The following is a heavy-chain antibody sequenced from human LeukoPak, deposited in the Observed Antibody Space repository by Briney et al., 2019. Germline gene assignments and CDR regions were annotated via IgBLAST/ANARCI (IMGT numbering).Heavy chain of an antibody. CDR3: ARVDKYQLLHAFDI. Sequence: PSQTLSLTCAVSGGSISSGGYSWSWIRQPPGKGLEWIGYIYHSGSTYYNPSLKSRVTISVDTSKNQFSLKLSSVTAADTAVYHCARVDKYQLLHAFDIWGQGTMVTVSS. D-gene: IGHD2-2*01. J-gene: IGHJ3*02. CDR1: GGSISSGGYS. CDR2: IYHSGST. V-gene: IGHV4-30-2*01.